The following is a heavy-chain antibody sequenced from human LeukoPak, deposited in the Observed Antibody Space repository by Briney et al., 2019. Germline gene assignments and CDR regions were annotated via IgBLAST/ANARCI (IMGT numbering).Heavy chain of an antibody. Sequence: SETLSLTCAVYGGSFSGYYWSWIRQPPGKGLEWIGEINHSGSTNYNPSLKSRVTISVDTSKNQFSLKLSSVTAADTAVYYCARMRITMVRGVLYRLEVWGQGTTVTVYS. CDR2: INHSGST. CDR1: GGSFSGYY. D-gene: IGHD3-10*01. J-gene: IGHJ6*02. V-gene: IGHV4-34*01. CDR3: ARMRITMVRGVLYRLEV.